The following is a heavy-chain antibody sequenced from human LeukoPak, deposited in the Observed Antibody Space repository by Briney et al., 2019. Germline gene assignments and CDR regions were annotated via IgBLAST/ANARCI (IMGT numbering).Heavy chain of an antibody. V-gene: IGHV1-8*03. D-gene: IGHD3/OR15-3a*01. J-gene: IGHJ4*02. Sequence: GASVKVSCKASGYTFTNYDINWVRQATGQGLEWMGWMNPNSGNTGYAQKFQGRVTITTNTSISTAYMELSSLRSEDTAVYYCARGPKWTGNFYYFDYWARDPWSPSPQ. CDR1: GYTFTNYD. CDR3: ARGPKWTGNFYYFDY. CDR2: MNPNSGNT.